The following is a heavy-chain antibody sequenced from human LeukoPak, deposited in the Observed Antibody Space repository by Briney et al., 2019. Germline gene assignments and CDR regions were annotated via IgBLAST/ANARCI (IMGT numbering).Heavy chain of an antibody. J-gene: IGHJ4*02. CDR3: AREGAADFDF. V-gene: IGHV4-38-2*02. CDR1: GFSISSGYY. Sequence: SETLSLTCTVSGFSISSGYYWSWIRQPPGKGLEWIGEISHSGSTNYSPSLKSRVTISVDTSKNQFSLMLSSVTAADTAVYTCAREGAADFDFWGQGTLVTVSS. D-gene: IGHD6-13*01. CDR2: ISHSGST.